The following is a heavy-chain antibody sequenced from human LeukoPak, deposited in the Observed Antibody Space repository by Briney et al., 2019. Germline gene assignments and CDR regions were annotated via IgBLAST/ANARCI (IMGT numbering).Heavy chain of an antibody. J-gene: IGHJ4*02. Sequence: GGSLRLSCAASGFTFSSYWMSWVRQAPGKGLEWVANIKPDGSEKYYVDSVKGRFSISRDNAKNSLYLQMNSLRAEDTAVYYCARDFGTIVVVTAIVDWGQGTLVTVSS. CDR1: GFTFSSYW. V-gene: IGHV3-7*01. D-gene: IGHD2-21*02. CDR3: ARDFGTIVVVTAIVD. CDR2: IKPDGSEK.